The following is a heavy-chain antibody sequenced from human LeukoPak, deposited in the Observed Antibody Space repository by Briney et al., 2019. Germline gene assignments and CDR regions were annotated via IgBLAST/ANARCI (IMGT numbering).Heavy chain of an antibody. V-gene: IGHV4-59*10. J-gene: IGHJ5*02. Sequence: SETLSLTCAVYGGSFSNYYWSWIRQPAGKGLEWIGRIYTSGSTNYNPSLKSRVTMSVDTSKNQFSLKLSSVTAADTAVYYCARGDSSGWYNWFDPWGQGTLVTVSS. CDR2: IYTSGST. D-gene: IGHD6-19*01. CDR3: ARGDSSGWYNWFDP. CDR1: GGSFSNYY.